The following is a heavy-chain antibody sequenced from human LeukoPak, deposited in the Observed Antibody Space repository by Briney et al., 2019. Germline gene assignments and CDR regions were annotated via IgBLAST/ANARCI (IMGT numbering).Heavy chain of an antibody. CDR2: MYYSGST. CDR1: GGSISSASYY. D-gene: IGHD6-19*01. J-gene: IGHJ1*01. Sequence: SETLSLTCTVSGGSISSASYYWGWVRQPPGKGLEWVGSMYYSGSTYYHPSLKSRVTISVDTSKNQFSLKLSSVTAADTAMYYCARHHSGSAVYFQHWGQGTLVTVSS. CDR3: ARHHSGSAVYFQH. V-gene: IGHV4-39*01.